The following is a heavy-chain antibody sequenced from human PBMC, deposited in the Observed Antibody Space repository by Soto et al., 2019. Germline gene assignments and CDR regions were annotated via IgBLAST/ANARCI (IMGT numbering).Heavy chain of an antibody. D-gene: IGHD3-10*01. CDR2: ISAYNGNR. V-gene: IGHV1-18*01. Sequence: QVPLVQSGPEVKKPGASVTVSCKTSGYTPTNYDIAWVRQAPGQGLEWMGWISAYNGNRNSAQTLQGRLTMTTDTSTKTAYMALTILRSADTSVYFSARAFYIIWTSYAFDNCGQGILVHVSS. CDR1: GYTPTNYD. J-gene: IGHJ4*02. CDR3: ARAFYIIWTSYAFDN.